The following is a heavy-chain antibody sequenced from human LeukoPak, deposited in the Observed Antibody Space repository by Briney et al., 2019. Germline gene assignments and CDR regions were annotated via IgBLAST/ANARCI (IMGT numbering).Heavy chain of an antibody. Sequence: SETLSLTCTVSGGSISGYYWSWIRQPPGKGLGWIGEINHSGSTNYNPSLKSRVTISVDTSKNQFSLKLTSVTAADTAVYYCARGRGGDKVVVAAAKSGWFDPWGQGTLVTVSS. CDR3: ARGRGGDKVVVAAAKSGWFDP. D-gene: IGHD2-2*01. V-gene: IGHV4-34*01. CDR1: GGSISGYY. J-gene: IGHJ5*02. CDR2: INHSGST.